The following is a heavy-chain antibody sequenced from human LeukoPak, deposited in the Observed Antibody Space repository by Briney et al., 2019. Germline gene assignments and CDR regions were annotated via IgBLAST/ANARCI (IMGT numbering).Heavy chain of an antibody. CDR2: ISPSGGIK. J-gene: IGHJ4*02. D-gene: IGHD5-24*01. Sequence: GGSLRLSCVASGFTFSRHGMNWVRQAPGKGLEWVSGISPSGGIKYYVDSVKGRFTVSRDNSKNTLYLQINSLRDEDTAVYYCAKDDTWLQYNDWGQGTLVTVFS. V-gene: IGHV3-23*01. CDR1: GFTFSRHG. CDR3: AKDDTWLQYND.